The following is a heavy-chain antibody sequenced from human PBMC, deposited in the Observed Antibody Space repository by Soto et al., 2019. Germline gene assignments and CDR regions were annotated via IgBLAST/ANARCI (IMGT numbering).Heavy chain of an antibody. V-gene: IGHV3-64*01. D-gene: IGHD3-10*01. CDR2: ISSNGGST. CDR1: GFTFSSYA. Sequence: EVQLVESGGGLVQPGGSLRLSCAASGFTFSSYAMHWVRQAPGKGLEYVSAISSNGGSTYYANSVKGRFTISRDKSKNTLYLQMGSLRAEAMAVSYCARQGRAVSSYYVDYWGQGTLVTVSS. J-gene: IGHJ4*02. CDR3: ARQGRAVSSYYVDY.